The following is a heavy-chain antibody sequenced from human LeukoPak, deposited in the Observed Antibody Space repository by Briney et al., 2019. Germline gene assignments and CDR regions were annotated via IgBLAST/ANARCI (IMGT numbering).Heavy chain of an antibody. CDR2: MNPNSGNT. V-gene: IGHV1-8*01. Sequence: ASVKVSCKASGYTFTSYGINWVRQATGQGLEWMGWMNPNSGNTGYAQKFQGRVTMTRNTSISTAYMELSSLRSEDTAVYYCARVYYDFWSGQSYGMDVWGQGTTVTVSS. J-gene: IGHJ6*02. CDR3: ARVYYDFWSGQSYGMDV. CDR1: GYTFTSYG. D-gene: IGHD3-3*01.